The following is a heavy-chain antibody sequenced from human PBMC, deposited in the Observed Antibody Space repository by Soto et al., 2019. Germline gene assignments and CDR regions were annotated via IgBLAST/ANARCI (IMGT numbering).Heavy chain of an antibody. CDR3: AVSGGSSNYYYGMDV. J-gene: IGHJ6*02. CDR2: IIPILGIA. V-gene: IGHV1-69*02. Sequence: QVQLVQSGAEVKKPGSSVKVSCKASGGTFSSYTISWVRQAPGQGLEWMGRIIPILGIANYAQKFQGRVTITADKSTSTADMELSSLRSEDTAVYYCAVSGGSSNYYYGMDVWGQGTTVTVSS. CDR1: GGTFSSYT. D-gene: IGHD2-15*01.